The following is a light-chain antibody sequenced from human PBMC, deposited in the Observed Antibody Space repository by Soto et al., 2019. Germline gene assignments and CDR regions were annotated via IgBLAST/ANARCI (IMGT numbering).Light chain of an antibody. V-gene: IGKV3-20*01. CDR2: GAS. CDR3: QQYGSSIT. Sequence: IVLTQSPGTLSLSPGEGAILSCRASHIINNNYLAWYQQKPGQAPRLLTYGASSRATGIPDRFSGGGSGTDFTLTVTRLEPEDFAVYYCQQYGSSITFGQGTKVDIK. CDR1: HIINNNY. J-gene: IGKJ1*01.